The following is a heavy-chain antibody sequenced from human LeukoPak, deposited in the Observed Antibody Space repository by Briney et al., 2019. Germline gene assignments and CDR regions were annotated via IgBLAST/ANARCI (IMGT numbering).Heavy chain of an antibody. D-gene: IGHD6-13*01. V-gene: IGHV3-74*01. J-gene: IGHJ4*02. CDR1: RFTFSSYW. Sequence: PGGSLRLSCAASRFTFSSYWMHWVRQAPGKGLVWVSRINSDGSSTSYVDSVKGRFTISRDNAKNSLYLQMNSLRAEDTAVYYCARGAGAAASDYWGQGTLVTVSS. CDR2: INSDGSST. CDR3: ARGAGAAASDY.